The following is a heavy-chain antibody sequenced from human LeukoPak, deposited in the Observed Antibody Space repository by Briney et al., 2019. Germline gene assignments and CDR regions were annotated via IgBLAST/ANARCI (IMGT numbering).Heavy chain of an antibody. CDR1: GGSFSGYY. Sequence: PSETLSLTCAVYGGSFSGYYWSWIRQPPGKGLEWIGTIYYSGTTYYNPFLKSRVTVSIDAAKNQFSLMLTSVTAADTAVYYCARLVPPGGGDCTGSNCHTVYYFDYWGQGTLVTVSS. V-gene: IGHV4-34*01. CDR2: IYYSGTT. CDR3: ARLVPPGGGDCTGSNCHTVYYFDY. D-gene: IGHD2-15*01. J-gene: IGHJ4*02.